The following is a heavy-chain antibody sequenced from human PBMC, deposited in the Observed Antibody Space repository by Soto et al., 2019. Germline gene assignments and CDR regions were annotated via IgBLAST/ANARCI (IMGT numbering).Heavy chain of an antibody. J-gene: IGHJ4*02. D-gene: IGHD3-10*01. CDR2: IWYDGSNK. Sequence: QVQLVESGGGVVQPGRSLRLSCAASGFTFSSYGMHWVRQAPGKGLEWVAVIWYDGSNKYYADSVKGRFTISRDNSKNTLYLQMNSLRAEDTAVYYCARNPPPGGWSQTLAGSWDYWGQGTLVTVSS. CDR1: GFTFSSYG. V-gene: IGHV3-33*01. CDR3: ARNPPPGGWSQTLAGSWDY.